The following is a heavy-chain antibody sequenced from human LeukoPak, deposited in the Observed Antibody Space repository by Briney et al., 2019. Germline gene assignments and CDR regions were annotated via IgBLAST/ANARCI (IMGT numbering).Heavy chain of an antibody. CDR2: IYYIGST. Sequence: SETLSLTCIVSGGSISSGGYSWAWIRQPPGKGLEWITNIYYIGSTNYNPSLRSRVTVSVDTSKDQISLELRSVTAADTAVYYCARVLDDYVWGSYRYTMGPLYYFDYWGQGTLVTVSS. CDR3: ARVLDDYVWGSYRYTMGPLYYFDY. D-gene: IGHD3-16*02. J-gene: IGHJ4*02. V-gene: IGHV4-39*01. CDR1: GGSISSGGYS.